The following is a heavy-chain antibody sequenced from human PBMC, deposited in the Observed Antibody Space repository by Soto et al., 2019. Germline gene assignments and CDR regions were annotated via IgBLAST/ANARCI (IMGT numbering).Heavy chain of an antibody. Sequence: EVQLLESGGGLVQPGGSLRLSCAASGFTFSSYAMSWVRQAPGKGLEWVSAISGSGGSTYYADSVKGRFTISRDNSRNTLYLQMNSLRAEDTAVYYCAKELSRMTTVTRFDYWCQGTLVTVSS. V-gene: IGHV3-23*01. D-gene: IGHD4-17*01. J-gene: IGHJ4*02. CDR1: GFTFSSYA. CDR2: ISGSGGST. CDR3: AKELSRMTTVTRFDY.